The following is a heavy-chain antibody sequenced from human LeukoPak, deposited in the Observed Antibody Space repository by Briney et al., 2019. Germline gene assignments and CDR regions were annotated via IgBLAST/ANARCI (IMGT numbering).Heavy chain of an antibody. V-gene: IGHV3-21*01. CDR3: ARAGLVPAYGMDV. D-gene: IGHD2-2*01. CDR1: GFXFSSYS. Sequence: PGGSLRLSCAASGFXFSSYSINWVRQAPGKGLEWVSSISSSSSYIYYADSVKGRFTISRDNAKNSLYLQMNSLRAEDTAVYYCARAGLVPAYGMDVWGQGTTVTVSS. CDR2: ISSSSSYI. J-gene: IGHJ6*02.